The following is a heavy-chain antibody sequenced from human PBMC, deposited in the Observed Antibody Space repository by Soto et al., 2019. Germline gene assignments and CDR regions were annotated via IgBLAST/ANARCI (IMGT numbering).Heavy chain of an antibody. V-gene: IGHV4-59*08. CDR3: ARGSYYYDSSGYYRY. Sequence: PSETLSLTCSVANGSSSRCYWNWNRQPPGKGLEWIGYIYYSGSTTYNPSLKSRVTISVDTSKNQFSLKLSSVTAADTAVYYCARGSYYYDSSGYYRYWGQGTLVTVFS. J-gene: IGHJ4*02. D-gene: IGHD3-22*01. CDR2: IYYSGST. CDR1: NGSSSRCY.